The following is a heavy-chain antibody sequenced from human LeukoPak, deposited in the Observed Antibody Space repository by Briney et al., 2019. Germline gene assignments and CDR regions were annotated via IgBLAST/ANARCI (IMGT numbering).Heavy chain of an antibody. CDR3: ARDRLSSSWYSRYFQH. Sequence: ASVKVSCKASGYTFTSYGISWVRQAPGQGLEWMGWISAYNGNTNYAQKPQGRVTMTTDTSTSTAYMELRSLRSDDTAVYYCARDRLSSSWYSRYFQHWGQGTLVTVSS. V-gene: IGHV1-18*04. J-gene: IGHJ1*01. CDR2: ISAYNGNT. D-gene: IGHD6-13*01. CDR1: GYTFTSYG.